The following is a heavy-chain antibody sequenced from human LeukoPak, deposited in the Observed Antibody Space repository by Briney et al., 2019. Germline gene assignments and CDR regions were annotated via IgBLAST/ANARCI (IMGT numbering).Heavy chain of an antibody. Sequence: GRSLRLSCAASGFTFSSYAMHWVRQAPGKGLEWVAVISYDGSNKYYADSVKGRFTISRDNSKNTLYLQMNSLRAEDTAVYYCAIYRGSFDYWGQGTLVTVSS. V-gene: IGHV3-30-3*01. CDR2: ISYDGSNK. CDR3: AIYRGSFDY. CDR1: GFTFSSYA. J-gene: IGHJ4*02. D-gene: IGHD3-16*01.